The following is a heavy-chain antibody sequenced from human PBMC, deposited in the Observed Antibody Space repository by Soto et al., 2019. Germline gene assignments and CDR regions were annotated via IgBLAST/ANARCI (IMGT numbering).Heavy chain of an antibody. Sequence: EVQLVESGGGLVKPGGSVRLSCATSGFTFSSHSMNWVRQAPGKGLEWVASISRASSYIKYADSVKGRFTVSRDSAKNSLYLQMNSLRAEDTAVYYGARDNAANPQAYYFDYWGQGTLVTVSS. J-gene: IGHJ4*02. CDR2: ISRASSYI. CDR1: GFTFSSHS. D-gene: IGHD3-10*01. V-gene: IGHV3-21*01. CDR3: ARDNAANPQAYYFDY.